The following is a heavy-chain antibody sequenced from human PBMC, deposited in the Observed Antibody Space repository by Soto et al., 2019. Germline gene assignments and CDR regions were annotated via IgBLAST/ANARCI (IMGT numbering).Heavy chain of an antibody. Sequence: QVQLVQSGAEVKKPGSSVKVSCKASGGTFSSYAISWVRQAPGQGLEWMGGIIPIFGTANYAQKFQGRVTITADEATSTGYMELSSLRSEDKAVYYCARVSEPRARGVGNWFDPWGQGTLVTVSS. V-gene: IGHV1-69*01. J-gene: IGHJ5*02. CDR1: GGTFSSYA. CDR2: IIPIFGTA. CDR3: ARVSEPRARGVGNWFDP. D-gene: IGHD3-10*01.